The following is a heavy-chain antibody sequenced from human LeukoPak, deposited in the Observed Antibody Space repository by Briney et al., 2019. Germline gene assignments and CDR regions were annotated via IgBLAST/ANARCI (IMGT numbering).Heavy chain of an antibody. CDR1: GGSFSGYY. CDR3: ARVGVLRFLEWLSLRGAFDI. CDR2: INHSGST. Sequence: PSETLSLTCAVYGGSFSGYYWSWIRQPPGKGLEWIGEINHSGSTNYNPSLKSRVTISVDTSKNQFSLKLSSVTAADTAVYYCARVGVLRFLEWLSLRGAFDIWGQETMVTVSS. J-gene: IGHJ3*02. V-gene: IGHV4-34*01. D-gene: IGHD3-3*01.